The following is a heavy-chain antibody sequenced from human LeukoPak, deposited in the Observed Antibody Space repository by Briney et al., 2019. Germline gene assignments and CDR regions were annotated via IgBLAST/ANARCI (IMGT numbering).Heavy chain of an antibody. CDR2: INHSGST. Sequence: PSETLSLTCAVYGGSFSGYYWSWIRQPPGKGLEWIGEINHSGSTNYNPSLKSRVTISVDTSKNQFSLKLSSVTAADTAVYYCARRDYYGSGTGPWGQGTLVTVSS. D-gene: IGHD3-10*01. V-gene: IGHV4-34*01. CDR3: ARRDYYGSGTGP. J-gene: IGHJ4*02. CDR1: GGSFSGYY.